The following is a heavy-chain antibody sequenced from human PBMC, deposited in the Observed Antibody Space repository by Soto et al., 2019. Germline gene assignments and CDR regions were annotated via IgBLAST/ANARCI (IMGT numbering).Heavy chain of an antibody. CDR1: GYTLTELS. J-gene: IGHJ5*02. D-gene: IGHD2-2*01. CDR3: SKGDIVLGPAARTEAPEKSSYGIDP. Sequence: ASVKVSCTFSGYTLTELSMHWVRQAPGKGLEWMGGFDPEDGETIYAQKFQGRVTMTEDTSTDTAYMELSSLRSEDTAVYYCSKGDIVLGPAARTEAPEKSSYGIDPSAQRTPVTV. V-gene: IGHV1-24*01. CDR2: FDPEDGET.